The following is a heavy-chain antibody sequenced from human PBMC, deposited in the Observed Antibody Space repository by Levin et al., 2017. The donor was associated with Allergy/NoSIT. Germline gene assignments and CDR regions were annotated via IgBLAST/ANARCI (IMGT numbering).Heavy chain of an antibody. CDR1: GGSISSSSYY. D-gene: IGHD5-18*01. Sequence: SETLSLTCTVSGGSISSSSYYWGWIRQPPGKGLEWIGSIYYSGSTYYNPSLKSRVTISVDTSKNQFSLKLSSVTAADTAVYYCAREGRYSYGYRGFDYWGQGTLVTVSS. CDR2: IYYSGST. V-gene: IGHV4-39*07. J-gene: IGHJ4*02. CDR3: AREGRYSYGYRGFDY.